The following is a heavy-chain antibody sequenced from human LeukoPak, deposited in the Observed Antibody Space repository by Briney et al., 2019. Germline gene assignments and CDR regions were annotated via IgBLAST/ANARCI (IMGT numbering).Heavy chain of an antibody. D-gene: IGHD1/OR15-1a*01. Sequence: ASVKVSCKGSGYSFSNHGITWVRQAPGQGLEWIGWISPNKGNTNYQQRLQGRLIMTTDASTSTAYMELRDLRSDDTAIYYCARDQQQGDHYSFYYMDFWGEGTTVIVSS. J-gene: IGHJ6*03. CDR1: GYSFSNHG. V-gene: IGHV1-18*01. CDR3: ARDQQQGDHYSFYYMDF. CDR2: ISPNKGNT.